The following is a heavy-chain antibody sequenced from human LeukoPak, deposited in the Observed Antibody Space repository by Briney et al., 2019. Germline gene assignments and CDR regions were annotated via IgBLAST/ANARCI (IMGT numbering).Heavy chain of an antibody. CDR2: ISDYNGHR. D-gene: IGHD3-10*01. CDR3: ARDRYGTGSHDY. V-gene: IGHV1-18*01. CDR1: GYTFTGYG. Sequence: ASVKVSCKAYGYTFTGYGISWVRQAPGQGLEWMGWISDYNGHRNFAQKLQDRVTMTTDTSTNTAYMGLRSLISDDTAFYYCARDRYGTGSHDYWGQGTLVAVSS. J-gene: IGHJ4*02.